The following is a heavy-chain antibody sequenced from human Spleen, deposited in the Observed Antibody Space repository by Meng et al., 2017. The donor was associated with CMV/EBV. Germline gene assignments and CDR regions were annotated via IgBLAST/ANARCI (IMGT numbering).Heavy chain of an antibody. J-gene: IGHJ4*02. V-gene: IGHV1-18*01. CDR2: ISAYNGNT. D-gene: IGHD6-19*01. Sequence: SGYTFTSYGISWVRQAHGQGLEWMGWISAYNGNTNYAQKLQGRVTMTTDTSTSTAYMELRSLRSDDTAVYYCATTQRNIAVAGFFFDYWGQGTLVTVSS. CDR3: ATTQRNIAVAGFFFDY. CDR1: GYTFTSYG.